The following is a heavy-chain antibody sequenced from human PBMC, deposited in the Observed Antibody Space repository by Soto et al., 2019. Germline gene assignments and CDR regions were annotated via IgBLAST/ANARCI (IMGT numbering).Heavy chain of an antibody. CDR3: ATRITVFGLLIPPFDP. Sequence: KPSETLSLTCTVSGGSISSGGYFWSWVRQPTGKGLEWIGYIYYSGNIYYNPSLRSRVTISVDTSKNQFSLKMSSVTAADTAIYYCATRITVFGLLIPPFDPWGQGTQVTVSS. CDR1: GGSISSGGYF. J-gene: IGHJ5*02. D-gene: IGHD3-3*01. V-gene: IGHV4-31*03. CDR2: IYYSGNI.